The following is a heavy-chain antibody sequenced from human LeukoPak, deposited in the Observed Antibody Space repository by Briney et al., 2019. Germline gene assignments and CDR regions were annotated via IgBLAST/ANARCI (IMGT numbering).Heavy chain of an antibody. V-gene: IGHV4-34*01. CDR3: ARGPRYYDTLTGYVVGYFQH. CDR2: INHSGST. Sequence: PSETLSLTCAVYGGSFSGYYWSWIRQPPGKGLEWIGEINHSGSTNYNPSLKSRVTISVDTSKNQFSLKLSTVTAADTAVYYCARGPRYYDTLTGYVVGYFQHWGQGTLVTVSS. D-gene: IGHD3-9*01. J-gene: IGHJ1*01. CDR1: GGSFSGYY.